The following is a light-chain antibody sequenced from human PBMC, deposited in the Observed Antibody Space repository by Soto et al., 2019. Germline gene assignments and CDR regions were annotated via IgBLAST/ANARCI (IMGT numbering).Light chain of an antibody. CDR1: QSVSSNY. CDR3: QQYGRSPPLI. CDR2: AAS. Sequence: EIVLTQSPGTLSLSPGERATLSCRASQSVSSNYLAWYQQKPGQAPRLLIYAASTRATGIPDIFSGSGSGTDFTLTISRLEPDDFAVYYCQQYGRSPPLIFGGGTKVEIK. J-gene: IGKJ4*01. V-gene: IGKV3-20*01.